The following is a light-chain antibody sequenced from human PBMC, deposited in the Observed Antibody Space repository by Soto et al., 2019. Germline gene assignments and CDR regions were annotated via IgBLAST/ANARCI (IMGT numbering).Light chain of an antibody. CDR2: SYD. CDR3: AAWDASLNGYV. Sequence: QSVLTQPPSASGTPGQRVTISCSTSSSNIGGNTVNWYQQVPGTAPKLLIYSYDQRPSGVPDRFSGSKSGTSASLAISGLQSEDEPDYYCAAWDASLNGYVFGTGTKLTVL. CDR1: SSNIGGNT. J-gene: IGLJ1*01. V-gene: IGLV1-44*01.